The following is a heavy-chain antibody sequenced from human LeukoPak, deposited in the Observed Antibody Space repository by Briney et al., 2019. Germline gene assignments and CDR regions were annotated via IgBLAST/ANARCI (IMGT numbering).Heavy chain of an antibody. Sequence: GGSLRLSCAASGFTFSDHYMDWVRQAPGKGLEWLAVISNDGINIYYGDSVKGRFTTSRDNPKNTLYLEMNSLKPEDAAVYYCARDRLQGYYYGMDVWGQGTTVTVSS. CDR2: ISNDGINI. CDR1: GFTFSDHY. D-gene: IGHD2-15*01. V-gene: IGHV3-30*03. CDR3: ARDRLQGYYYGMDV. J-gene: IGHJ6*02.